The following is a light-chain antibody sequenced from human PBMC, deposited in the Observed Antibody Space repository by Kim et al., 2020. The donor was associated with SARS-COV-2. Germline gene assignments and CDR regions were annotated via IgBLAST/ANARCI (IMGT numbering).Light chain of an antibody. V-gene: IGLV3-1*01. CDR3: QAWDSSVV. J-gene: IGLJ2*01. Sequence: VSVSPGQTAGLTCSGDKLGDKYACWYQQKPGQSPVLVIYQDSKRPSGIPERFSGSNSGNTATLTISGTQAMDEADYYCQAWDSSVVFGGGTQLTVL. CDR1: KLGDKY. CDR2: QDS.